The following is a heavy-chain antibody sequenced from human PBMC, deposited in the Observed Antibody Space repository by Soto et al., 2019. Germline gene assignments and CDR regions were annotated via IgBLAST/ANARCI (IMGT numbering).Heavy chain of an antibody. Sequence: PGRSLRLSCAASGFTFSSYSMNWVRQAPGKGLEWVSSISSSSSYIYYADSVKGRFTISRDNAKNSLYLQMNSLRAEDTAVYYCAAPEVVPDAIASGSYFDYWGQGTLVTVSS. CDR1: GFTFSSYS. D-gene: IGHD2-2*02. CDR2: ISSSSSYI. CDR3: AAPEVVPDAIASGSYFDY. J-gene: IGHJ4*02. V-gene: IGHV3-21*01.